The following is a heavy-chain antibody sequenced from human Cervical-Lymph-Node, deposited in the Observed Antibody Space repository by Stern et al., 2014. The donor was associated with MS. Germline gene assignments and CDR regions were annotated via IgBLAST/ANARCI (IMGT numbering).Heavy chain of an antibody. V-gene: IGHV5-51*03. CDR1: GYTFTNNW. Sequence: VQLVQSGAEVKKPGESLKISCKGSGYTFTNNWIAWVRQMPGKGLEWMGIIYPDDSDIRYSPSLQGQVNISADKSLSTAYLQWRSLKAADSAVYYCARPPPRRKWDDPNYGMDVWGQGTTVTVSS. CDR3: ARPPPRRKWDDPNYGMDV. J-gene: IGHJ6*02. CDR2: IYPDDSDI. D-gene: IGHD1-1*01.